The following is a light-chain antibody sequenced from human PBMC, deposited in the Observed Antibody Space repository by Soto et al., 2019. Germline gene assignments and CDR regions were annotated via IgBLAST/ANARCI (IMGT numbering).Light chain of an antibody. CDR3: QQYDDLPYT. J-gene: IGKJ2*01. CDR2: DAS. V-gene: IGKV1-33*01. Sequence: DIQMTQSPSSLSASVGDRVTVTCQASQDISNDLNWYQQKPGKAPKLLIYDASNLETGVPSRFSGSGSGTDFTITISSQPEDLATYYCQQYDDLPYTFGQGTKLDIK. CDR1: QDISND.